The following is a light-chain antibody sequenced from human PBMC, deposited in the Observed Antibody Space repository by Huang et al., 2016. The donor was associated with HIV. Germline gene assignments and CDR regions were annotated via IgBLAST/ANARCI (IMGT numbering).Light chain of an antibody. CDR3: QQLNSYPPT. CDR2: AAS. V-gene: IGKV1-9*01. J-gene: IGKJ1*01. CDR1: QGISSY. Sequence: IQLTQSPSSLSASVGDRVTITCRASQGISSYLAWYQQKPGKAPKLLIYAASTLQSGGPSRFSGSGSGTDFTLTISSRQPEDFATYHCQQLNSYPPTFGQGTKVEIK.